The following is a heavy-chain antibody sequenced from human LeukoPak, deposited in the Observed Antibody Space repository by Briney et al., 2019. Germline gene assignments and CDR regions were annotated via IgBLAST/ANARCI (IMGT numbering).Heavy chain of an antibody. CDR1: GFTFSSYV. D-gene: IGHD3-10*01. CDR3: AKDPITMIRGVNNDIDY. V-gene: IGHV3-23*01. CDR2: ISGSGGGT. J-gene: IGHJ4*02. Sequence: GGSLRLSCAASGFTFSSYVMNWARQAPGKGLEWVSSISGSGGGTYYADSVKGRFTISRDNSKNTLYLQMNSLRAEDTAVYYCAKDPITMIRGVNNDIDYWGQGTLVTVSS.